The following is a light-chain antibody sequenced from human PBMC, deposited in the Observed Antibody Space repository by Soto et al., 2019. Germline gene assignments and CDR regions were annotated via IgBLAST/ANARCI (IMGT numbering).Light chain of an antibody. Sequence: EIVLAQSPDTLSLSPGERASLSCRASQSVSSNSLAWYQQKAGQAPRLLVYVASSRATGIPDRFSGSGSETDFTLTISRLEPEDFAVYFCQQYGGSRLTFGGGTKVEIK. J-gene: IGKJ4*01. CDR2: VAS. V-gene: IGKV3-20*01. CDR1: QSVSSNS. CDR3: QQYGGSRLT.